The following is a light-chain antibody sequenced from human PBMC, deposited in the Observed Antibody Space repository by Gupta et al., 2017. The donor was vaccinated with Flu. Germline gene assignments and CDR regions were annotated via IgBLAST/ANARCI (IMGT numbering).Light chain of an antibody. CDR1: QASSNY. CDR3: QRDT. J-gene: IGKJ5*01. CDR2: AAS. V-gene: IGKV1-9*01. Sequence: LSASVGDRVTITCRASQASSNYVAWYQQKPGKAPKLLIYAASILQRGVPSRFGGRGSGTECTLTINSLQPEDFGTYYCQRDTFGQGTRLEIK.